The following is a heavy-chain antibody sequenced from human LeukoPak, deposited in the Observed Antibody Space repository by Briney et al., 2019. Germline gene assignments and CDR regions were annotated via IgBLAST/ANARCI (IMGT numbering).Heavy chain of an antibody. CDR1: GGSVHSYDHY. CDR2: IYSSGTT. D-gene: IGHD5-18*01. J-gene: IGHJ6*03. Sequence: SDTLSLTCTVSGGSVHSYDHYWAWIRPPPGKGLVWMGTIYSSGTTSYNPSLKSRVTISVDTSSNHFYLNLISVTAADTALYYCARQPHSYGPDYYYYYMDLWGTGTTVTVSS. V-gene: IGHV4-39*01. CDR3: ARQPHSYGPDYYYYYMDL.